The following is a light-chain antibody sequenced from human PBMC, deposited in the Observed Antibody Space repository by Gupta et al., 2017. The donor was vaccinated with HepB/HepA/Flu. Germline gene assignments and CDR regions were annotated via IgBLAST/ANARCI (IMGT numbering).Light chain of an antibody. V-gene: IGLV1-44*01. Sequence: QSVLTQPPSASEPPGQRVTISCSGSSSNIGTNSINWSQPVPEAAPKLLIVSDNKRPSVVPARFSGSKSATSASVAISGLRAEDEAHYYCAAGDASLNAVVFGGGTKRTVL. J-gene: IGLJ2*01. CDR3: AAGDASLNAVV. CDR1: SSNIGTNS. CDR2: SDN.